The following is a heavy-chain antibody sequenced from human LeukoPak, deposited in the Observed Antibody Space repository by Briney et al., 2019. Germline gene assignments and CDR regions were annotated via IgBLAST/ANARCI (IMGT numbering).Heavy chain of an antibody. CDR2: IGGSGGST. V-gene: IGHV3-23*01. Sequence: GGSLRLSCVGSGFTFNNYAMTWVRQALGKGLEWVSAIGGSGGSTAYADSVKGRFTISRDNSKNTLYLQMNSLRADDMSVYYCTRESINPPVSDFWGQGTLVTVSS. CDR3: TRESINPPVSDF. J-gene: IGHJ4*02. CDR1: GFTFNNYA. D-gene: IGHD1-14*01.